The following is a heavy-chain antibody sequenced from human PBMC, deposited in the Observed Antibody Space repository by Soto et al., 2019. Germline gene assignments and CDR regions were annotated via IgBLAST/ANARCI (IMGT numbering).Heavy chain of an antibody. CDR1: GFTFSNYA. V-gene: IGHV3-23*01. CDR3: AKDRLAGGFDY. CDR2: VSATAGTT. D-gene: IGHD3-16*01. Sequence: GGSLRLSCAASGFTFSNYAMSCVRQAPGKGLEWVSLVSATAGTTYYTDSVKGRFTISRDNPRNTVYLQMNSLRADDTAVYYCAKDRLAGGFDYWGQGTLVTVSS. J-gene: IGHJ4*02.